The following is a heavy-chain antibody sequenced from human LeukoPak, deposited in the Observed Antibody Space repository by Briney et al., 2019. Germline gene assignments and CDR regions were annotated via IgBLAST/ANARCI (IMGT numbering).Heavy chain of an antibody. CDR3: ARSYCSGGSCYPYYFDY. CDR1: GYSISSGYY. V-gene: IGHV4-38-2*01. Sequence: SETLSLTCAVSGYSISSGYYWGWIRQPPGKGLEWIGSIYYSGSTYYNPSLKSRVTISVDTSKNQFSLKLSSVTAADTAVYYCARSYCSGGSCYPYYFDYWGQGTLVTVSS. J-gene: IGHJ4*02. CDR2: IYYSGST. D-gene: IGHD2-15*01.